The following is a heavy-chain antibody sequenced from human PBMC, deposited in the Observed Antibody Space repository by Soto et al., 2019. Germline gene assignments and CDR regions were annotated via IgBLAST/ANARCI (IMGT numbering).Heavy chain of an antibody. J-gene: IGHJ4*02. CDR3: ARAIKSWDVNYYFDY. V-gene: IGHV1-69*06. Sequence: QVVLLQSGAEVKEPGSSVRVSCKVSGSTFNNFAFSWVRQAPGHGPEWMGGIVVISNTADYSQRFQDRVTITAATSTKTPYRELGSLPFEDTAVYYCARAIKSWDVNYYFDYWGQGALVTVSS. CDR2: IVVISNTA. D-gene: IGHD5-12*01. CDR1: GSTFNNFA.